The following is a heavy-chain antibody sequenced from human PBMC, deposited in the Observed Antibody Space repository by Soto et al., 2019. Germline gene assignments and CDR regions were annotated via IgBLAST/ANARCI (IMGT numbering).Heavy chain of an antibody. V-gene: IGHV4-61*01. Sequence: QVQLQESGPGLVKPSETLSLTCTVSGGSVSSGSYYWSWIRQPPGKGLEWFGYIYYSGSTNYNPSLKSRVTISVDTSKNQFSLKLSSVTAADTAVYYCARVGGYDLEFDYWGQGTLVTVSS. CDR3: ARVGGYDLEFDY. J-gene: IGHJ4*02. CDR1: GGSVSSGSYY. CDR2: IYYSGST. D-gene: IGHD5-12*01.